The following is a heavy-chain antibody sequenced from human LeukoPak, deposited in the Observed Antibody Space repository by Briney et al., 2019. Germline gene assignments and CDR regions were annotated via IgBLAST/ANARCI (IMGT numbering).Heavy chain of an antibody. Sequence: GGSLRLSCAASGFTFSSYAMTWVRQAPGKGLEWVSTISGGGDNTYYADSVRGRFTISRDNSRSTLSLLMNSLRADDTAVYYCAKPATGTNSFDYWGQGTLVTVSS. CDR1: GFTFSSYA. CDR2: ISGGGDNT. J-gene: IGHJ4*02. V-gene: IGHV3-23*01. CDR3: AKPATGTNSFDY. D-gene: IGHD6-13*01.